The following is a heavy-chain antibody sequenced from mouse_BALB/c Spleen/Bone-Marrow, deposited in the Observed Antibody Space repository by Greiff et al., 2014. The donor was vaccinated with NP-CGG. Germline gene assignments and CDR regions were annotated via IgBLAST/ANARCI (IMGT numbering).Heavy chain of an antibody. CDR1: GFTLSSFG. Sequence: DVMLVESGGGLVQPGGSRKLSCAASGFTLSSFGMHWVRQAPEKGLEWVAYISSGSSNIYYEDTVKGRFTISRDNPKNTLFLQMTSLRSEDTAMYYCTRGGNWDDFDYWGQGTTLTVSS. CDR2: ISSGSSNI. J-gene: IGHJ2*01. V-gene: IGHV5-17*02. CDR3: TRGGNWDDFDY. D-gene: IGHD4-1*01.